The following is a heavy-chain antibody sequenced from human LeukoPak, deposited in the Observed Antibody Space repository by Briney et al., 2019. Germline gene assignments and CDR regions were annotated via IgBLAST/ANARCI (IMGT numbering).Heavy chain of an antibody. V-gene: IGHV4-34*01. CDR3: ARGLPFDP. CDR2: TNHSGST. CDR1: GGSFSGYY. Sequence: SETLPLTCAVYGGSFSGYYWSWIRQPPGKGLEWIGETNHSGSTNYNPSLKSRVTISVDTSKNQFSLKLSSVTAADTAVYYCARGLPFDPWGQGTLVTVSS. J-gene: IGHJ5*02.